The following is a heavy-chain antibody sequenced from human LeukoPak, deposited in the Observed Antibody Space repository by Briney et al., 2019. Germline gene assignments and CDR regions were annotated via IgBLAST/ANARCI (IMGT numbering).Heavy chain of an antibody. V-gene: IGHV4-34*01. CDR1: GGSFSGYY. J-gene: IGHJ6*04. CDR3: ARSKVVPAAFTRHYYGMDV. Sequence: SETLSLTCAVYGGSFSGYYWSWIRQPPGKGLEWIGEINHSGSTNYNPSLKSRVTISVDTSKNQFSLKLSSVTAADTAVYYCARSKVVPAAFTRHYYGMDVRGKGTTVTVSS. D-gene: IGHD2-2*01. CDR2: INHSGST.